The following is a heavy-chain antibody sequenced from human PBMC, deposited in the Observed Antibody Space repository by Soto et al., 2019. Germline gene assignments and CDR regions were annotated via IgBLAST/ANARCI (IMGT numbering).Heavy chain of an antibody. D-gene: IGHD2-15*01. V-gene: IGHV1-69*13. CDR3: ARDRCSGGGCYSYFDY. CDR1: GGTFSSYA. CDR2: IIPIFGTA. J-gene: IGHJ4*02. Sequence: GASVKVSCKASGGTFSSYAISWVRQAPGQGLEWMGGIIPIFGTANYAQKFQGRVTITADESTSTAYMELSSLRSEDTAVYYCARDRCSGGGCYSYFDYWGQGTLVTVSS.